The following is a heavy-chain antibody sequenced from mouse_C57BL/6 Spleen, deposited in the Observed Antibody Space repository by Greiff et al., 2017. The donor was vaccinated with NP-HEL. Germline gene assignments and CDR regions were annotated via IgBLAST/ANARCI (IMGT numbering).Heavy chain of an antibody. CDR1: GYAFSSYW. Sequence: QVHVKQSGAELVKPGASVKISCKASGYAFSSYWMNWVKQRPGKGLEWIGQIYPGDGDTNYNGKFKGKATLTADKSSSTAYMQLSSLTSEDSAVYFCARGEAEGYFDVWGTGTTVTVSS. V-gene: IGHV1-80*01. CDR2: IYPGDGDT. CDR3: ARGEAEGYFDV. J-gene: IGHJ1*03. D-gene: IGHD3-2*02.